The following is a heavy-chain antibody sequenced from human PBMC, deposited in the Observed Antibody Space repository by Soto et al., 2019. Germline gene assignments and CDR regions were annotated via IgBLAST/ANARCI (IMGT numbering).Heavy chain of an antibody. J-gene: IGHJ4*02. D-gene: IGHD3-10*01. CDR2: ITSGGGTA. Sequence: HPGGSLRLSCAASGFTFSSYEMNWVRQAPGKGLEWVSYITSGGGTAYYADSVKGRFTISRDNAKSSLYLQMNSLRAEDTAIYYCARERLNSESYHFLFDSWGQGTLVTVSS. V-gene: IGHV3-48*03. CDR3: ARERLNSESYHFLFDS. CDR1: GFTFSSYE.